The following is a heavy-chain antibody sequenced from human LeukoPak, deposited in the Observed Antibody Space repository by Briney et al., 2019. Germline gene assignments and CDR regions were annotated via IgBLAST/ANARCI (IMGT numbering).Heavy chain of an antibody. CDR1: GGTFSSYA. CDR3: ARVGGGYSGYLDY. Sequence: EASVKVSCKASGGTFSSYAISWVRQAPGQGLEWMGGIIPIFGTANYAQKFQGRVTITTDESTSTAYMELSSLRSEDTAVYYCARVGGGYSGYLDYWGQGTLVTVSS. CDR2: IIPIFGTA. J-gene: IGHJ4*02. D-gene: IGHD5-12*01. V-gene: IGHV1-69*05.